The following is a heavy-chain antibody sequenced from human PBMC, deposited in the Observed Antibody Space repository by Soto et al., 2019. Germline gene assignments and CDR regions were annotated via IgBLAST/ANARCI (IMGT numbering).Heavy chain of an antibody. Sequence: PGGSLRLSCAASGFTFSSYAMHWVRQAPGKGLEWVAVISYDGSNKYYADSVKGRFTISRDNSKNTLYLQMNSLRAEDTAVYYCARPYTAMAVYGMDVWGQGTTVTVPS. CDR1: GFTFSSYA. CDR2: ISYDGSNK. J-gene: IGHJ6*02. CDR3: ARPYTAMAVYGMDV. D-gene: IGHD5-18*01. V-gene: IGHV3-30-3*01.